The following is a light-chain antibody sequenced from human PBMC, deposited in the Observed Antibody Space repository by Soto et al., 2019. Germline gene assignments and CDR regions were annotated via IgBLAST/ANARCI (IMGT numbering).Light chain of an antibody. CDR1: QRLSYW. V-gene: IGKV1-12*01. CDR2: AAS. J-gene: IGKJ3*01. CDR3: QQANSLPVT. Sequence: DIQMTQSPSTLSASVGDRVTITCRASQRLSYWLAWYQQKPGKAPSLLIHAASSLQSGVPSRFSGSGYGTDFTLTISSLQPEDFATYFCQQANSLPVTFGPGTKVDIK.